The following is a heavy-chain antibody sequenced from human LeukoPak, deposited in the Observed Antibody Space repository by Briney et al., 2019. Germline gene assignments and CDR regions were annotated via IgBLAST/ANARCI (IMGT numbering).Heavy chain of an antibody. CDR3: ASAGYDFWSGYSATYYFDY. CDR1: GGSFSGYY. V-gene: IGHV4-34*01. J-gene: IGHJ4*02. CDR2: INHSGST. D-gene: IGHD3-3*01. Sequence: SETLSLTCAVYGGSFSGYYWSWIRQPPGKGLEWIGEINHSGSTNYNPSLKSRVTISVDTSKNQFSLELSSVTAADTAVYYCASAGYDFWSGYSATYYFDYWGQGTLVTVSS.